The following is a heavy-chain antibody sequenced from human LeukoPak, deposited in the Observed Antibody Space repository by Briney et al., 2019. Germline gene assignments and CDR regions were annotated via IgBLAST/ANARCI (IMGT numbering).Heavy chain of an antibody. CDR3: ARDGVGLRFLEWLSRSYYYYGMDV. J-gene: IGHJ6*02. Sequence: GRSLRLSCAASGFTFSSYGVHWVRQAPGKGLEWVAVIWYDGSNKYYADSVKGRFTISRDNSKNTLYLQMNSLRAEDTAVYYCARDGVGLRFLEWLSRSYYYYGMDVWGQGPRSPSP. V-gene: IGHV3-33*01. CDR1: GFTFSSYG. D-gene: IGHD3-3*01. CDR2: IWYDGSNK.